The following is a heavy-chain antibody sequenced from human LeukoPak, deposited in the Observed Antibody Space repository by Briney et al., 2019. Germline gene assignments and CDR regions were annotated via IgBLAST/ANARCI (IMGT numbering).Heavy chain of an antibody. V-gene: IGHV3-66*01. D-gene: IGHD1-26*01. CDR3: ARDEVD. CDR2: IYSGGST. Sequence: PGGPLTLPCTASAFTVGSNYMSWVRQAPGKGLEWVSVIYSGGSTYYADSVKGRFTISRDNSKNTLYLQMNSLRAEDTAVYYCARDEVDWGQGTLVTVSS. CDR1: AFTVGSNY. J-gene: IGHJ4*02.